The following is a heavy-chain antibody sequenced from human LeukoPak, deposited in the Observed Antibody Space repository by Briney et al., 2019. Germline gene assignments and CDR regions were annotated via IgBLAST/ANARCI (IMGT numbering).Heavy chain of an antibody. CDR1: GGSISSYY. CDR3: ARERGGSCSNWFDP. CDR2: IYYSGST. J-gene: IGHJ5*02. D-gene: IGHD3-16*01. V-gene: IGHV4-59*01. Sequence: PSETLSLTCTVSGGSISSYYWSWIRQPPGKGLEWIGYIYYSGSTNYNPSLKSRVTISVDTSKNQFSLKLSSVTAADTAVYYCARERGGSCSNWFDPWGQGTLVTVSS.